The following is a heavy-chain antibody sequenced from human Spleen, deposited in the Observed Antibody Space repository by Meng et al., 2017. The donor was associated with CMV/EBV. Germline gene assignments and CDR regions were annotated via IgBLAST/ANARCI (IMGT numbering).Heavy chain of an antibody. CDR3: ARSPFWSGYYVYFDY. CDR2: IYHSGST. CDR1: GGSISSSNW. Sequence: GSLRLSCAVSGGSISSSNWWSWVRQPPGKGLEWIGEIYHSGSTNYNPSLKSRVTISVDKSKNQFSLKLSSVTAADTAVYYCARSPFWSGYYVYFDYWGQGTLVTVSS. J-gene: IGHJ4*02. D-gene: IGHD3-3*01. V-gene: IGHV4-4*02.